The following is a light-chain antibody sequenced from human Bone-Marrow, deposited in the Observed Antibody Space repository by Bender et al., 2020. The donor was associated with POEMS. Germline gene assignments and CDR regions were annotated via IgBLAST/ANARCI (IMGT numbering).Light chain of an antibody. Sequence: QSALTQPASVSGSPGQSITISCTGTSSDIGKSNLVSWYQQHPGQAPKLIIFDVNKRPSGVSSRFSGAKSGSSASLTISGLQAEDEADYYCCSYAGFSTLAVFGGGTKVTVV. CDR1: SSDIGKSNL. J-gene: IGLJ3*02. CDR3: CSYAGFSTLAV. CDR2: DVN. V-gene: IGLV2-23*02.